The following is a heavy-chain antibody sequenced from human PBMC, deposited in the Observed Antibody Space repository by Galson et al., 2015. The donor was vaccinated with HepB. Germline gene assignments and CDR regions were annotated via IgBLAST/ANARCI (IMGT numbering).Heavy chain of an antibody. D-gene: IGHD2-2*01. CDR1: GYSFTSYW. V-gene: IGHV5-51*01. Sequence: QSGAEVKKPGESLKISCKGSGYSFTSYWIGWVRQMPGKGLEWMGIIYPGDSDTRYSPSFQGQVTISADKSISTAYLQWSSLKASDTAMYYCARRDCSSTSCPFGWDYWGQGTLVTVSS. CDR2: IYPGDSDT. CDR3: ARRDCSSTSCPFGWDY. J-gene: IGHJ4*02.